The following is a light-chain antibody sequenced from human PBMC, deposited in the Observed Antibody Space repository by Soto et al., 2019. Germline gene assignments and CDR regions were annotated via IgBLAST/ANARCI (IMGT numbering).Light chain of an antibody. Sequence: EIVMTQSPATLSLSPGERATLSCRASQSVSSNLAWYQQKPGQAPSLLIYGASTRATGIPARFSGSGSGTDFTLTISSLQYEDFAVYYCQQYNNWPRTFGQGTKVEIK. CDR3: QQYNNWPRT. J-gene: IGKJ1*01. CDR2: GAS. V-gene: IGKV3-15*01. CDR1: QSVSSN.